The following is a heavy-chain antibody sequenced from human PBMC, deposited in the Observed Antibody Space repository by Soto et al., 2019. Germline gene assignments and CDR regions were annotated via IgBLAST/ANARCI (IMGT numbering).Heavy chain of an antibody. CDR3: ARDRGLQNYFDY. V-gene: IGHV3-30-3*01. Sequence: GGSLRLSCAASGFTFSSYAMHWVRQAPGKGLEWVAVISYDGSNKYYADSVKGRFTISRDNSKNTLYLQMNSLRAEDTAVYYCARDRGLQNYFDYWGQGTLVTVSS. D-gene: IGHD4-4*01. J-gene: IGHJ4*02. CDR2: ISYDGSNK. CDR1: GFTFSSYA.